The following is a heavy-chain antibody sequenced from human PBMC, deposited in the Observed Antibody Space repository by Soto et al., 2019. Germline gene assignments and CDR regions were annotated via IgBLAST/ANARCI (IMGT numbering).Heavy chain of an antibody. D-gene: IGHD6-6*01. CDR3: VRAGSSSRPKTNYYYYYMDV. Sequence: QVQLQESGPGLVKPSGTLSLTCAVSSGSISSSNWWSWVRQPPGKGLEWIGEIYHSGSTNYNPSLKSRVTISVDKSKNQFSLKLSSVTAADTAVYYCVRAGSSSRPKTNYYYYYMDVWGKGTTVTVSS. V-gene: IGHV4-4*02. CDR1: SGSISSSNW. CDR2: IYHSGST. J-gene: IGHJ6*03.